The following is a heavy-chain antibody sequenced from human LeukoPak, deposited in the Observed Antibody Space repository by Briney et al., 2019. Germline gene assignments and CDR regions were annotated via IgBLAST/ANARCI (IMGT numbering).Heavy chain of an antibody. J-gene: IGHJ3*02. V-gene: IGHV4-4*07. D-gene: IGHD2-15*01. CDR3: SRDRSCYGAFDI. CDR2: IYTSGST. CDR1: GGSISSYY. Sequence: SETLSLTCTVSGGSISSYYWSWIRQPAGKGREWIRRIYTSGSTNYNPSLNSRVAMSVDTSTNHFSLMLSSVTAADTAVYYCSRDRSCYGAFDICGQGTMVTVSS.